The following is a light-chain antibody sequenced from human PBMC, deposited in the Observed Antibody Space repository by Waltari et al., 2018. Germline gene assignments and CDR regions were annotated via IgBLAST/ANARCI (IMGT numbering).Light chain of an antibody. Sequence: QSVLTQPPSVSAAPGQKVTVSCSGTTSHIGNYYVSWYQHLPGTAPKLLIFDNSQRPSGIPDRFSGSKSGTSATLGITGLQTGDEADYYCGTWDSSLDSYVFGSGSKVTVL. CDR2: DNS. CDR3: GTWDSSLDSYV. J-gene: IGLJ1*01. CDR1: TSHIGNYY. V-gene: IGLV1-51*01.